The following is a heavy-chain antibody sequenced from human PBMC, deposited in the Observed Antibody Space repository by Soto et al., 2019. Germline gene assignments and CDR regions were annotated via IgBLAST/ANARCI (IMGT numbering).Heavy chain of an antibody. CDR2: ISGYNGNT. CDR3: AREGPAPYYYYGMDV. Sequence: QVQLVQSRGEVKKPGASVKVSCKTSGYSFTTYGISSVRQAPGQGLEWMGWISGYNGNTNYAQNLQGRVTMTTDTSTSTAYMELRSLRSDDTAVYYCAREGPAPYYYYGMDVWGQGSTVTVSS. CDR1: GYSFTTYG. J-gene: IGHJ6*02. V-gene: IGHV1-18*01.